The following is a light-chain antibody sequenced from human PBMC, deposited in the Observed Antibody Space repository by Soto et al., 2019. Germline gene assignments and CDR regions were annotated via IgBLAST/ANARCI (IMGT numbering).Light chain of an antibody. V-gene: IGKV1-33*01. CDR1: QDINNY. CDR3: QQYDKPPIT. CDR2: DAS. Sequence: DIQMTQSPSSLSATVGDRVTISCQASQDINNYLKWYQQKPGKAPKLLIFDASNVETGVPSRCSGRGCGTDFSFTISSLQQEDIATYYYQQYDKPPITFGQGTRLEIK. J-gene: IGKJ5*01.